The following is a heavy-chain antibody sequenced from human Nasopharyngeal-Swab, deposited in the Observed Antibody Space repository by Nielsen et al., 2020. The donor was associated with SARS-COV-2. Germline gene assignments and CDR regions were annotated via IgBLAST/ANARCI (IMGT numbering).Heavy chain of an antibody. V-gene: IGHV3-30*18. J-gene: IGHJ6*04. Sequence: WIRQPPGKGLEWVTVISYDGSNKYYADSVKGRFTISRDNSKNTLYLQMNSLRAEDTAVYYCAKHIGDVWGKGTTVTVSS. CDR3: AKHIGDV. CDR2: ISYDGSNK.